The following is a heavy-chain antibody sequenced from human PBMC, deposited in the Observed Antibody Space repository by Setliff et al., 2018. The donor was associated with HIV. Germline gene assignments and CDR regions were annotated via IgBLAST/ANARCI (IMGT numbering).Heavy chain of an antibody. V-gene: IGHV4-34*01. J-gene: IGHJ3*02. CDR1: GGSFMGYY. CDR3: ARGPESVAPRMCAFDI. Sequence: SETLSLTCAVYGGSFMGYYWNWIRQPPGKGLEWIGEINHSGNTNSNPSLKSRVTISVDPSKSQFSLRLNSVTAADTATYYCARGPESVAPRMCAFDIWGQGTMVTVSS. CDR2: INHSGNT. D-gene: IGHD6-6*01.